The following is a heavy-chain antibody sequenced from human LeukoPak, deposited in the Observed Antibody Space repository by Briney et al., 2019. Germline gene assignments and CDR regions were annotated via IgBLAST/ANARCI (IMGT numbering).Heavy chain of an antibody. CDR1: DYSISSGYY. CDR3: ARFDSSEYDPFES. D-gene: IGHD6-19*01. V-gene: IGHV4-38-2*02. J-gene: IGHJ3*02. CDR2: FYHSGSP. Sequence: KPSETLSLTCTVSDYSISSGYYWGWIRQPPGQGLEWIGSFYHSGSPYYNPSLKSRVTISIDTSKDQFSLRLTSVTAADTAVYYCARFDSSEYDPFESWGQGTMVTVSS.